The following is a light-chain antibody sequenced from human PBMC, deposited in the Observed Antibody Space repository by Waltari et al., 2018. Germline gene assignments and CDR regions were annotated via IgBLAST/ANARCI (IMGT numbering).Light chain of an antibody. CDR1: QNIRTY. CDR2: AAS. Sequence: DIQMTPSPPALSASVGDRVPITCRASQNIRTYLNWYQQTPGKAPRLLIFAASTLRSGVPARFSATGSGTPFPLPISSLPPEAFATFYCQQPYSDPRNFGCGTKV. J-gene: IGKJ4*01. V-gene: IGKV1-39*01. CDR3: QQPYSDPRN.